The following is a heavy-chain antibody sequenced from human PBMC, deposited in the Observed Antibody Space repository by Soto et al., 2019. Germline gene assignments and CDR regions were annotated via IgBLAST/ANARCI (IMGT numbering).Heavy chain of an antibody. J-gene: IGHJ5*01. CDR3: ARRSSSSLGSLFDP. V-gene: IGHV4-39*01. CDR2: MYYNGNK. D-gene: IGHD6-6*01. CDR1: GGSISSSNYY. Sequence: SETLSLTCTVSGGSISSSNYYWDWIRQPPGKGLEWIGAMYYNGNKNYNPSLESRVTMSVDTSKNQFSLKLSSVTPTDTAVYYCARRSSSSLGSLFDPWGRVILLAIS.